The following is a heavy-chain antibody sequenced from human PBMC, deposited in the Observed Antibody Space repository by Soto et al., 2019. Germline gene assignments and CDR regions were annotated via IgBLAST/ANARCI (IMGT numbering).Heavy chain of an antibody. CDR3: AHRPATPLTWNYDH. CDR1: GFSLSSSGVG. D-gene: IGHD1-7*01. J-gene: IGHJ5*02. Sequence: QITLKESGPTLVKPTQTLTLTCTFSGFSLSSSGVGVGWIRQPPGKALESLALIYWDDDKRYNPSLKTRLTITKDTPRNQVFLTMTNMDPVNTATYYCAHRPATPLTWNYDHWGQGILVTVSS. CDR2: IYWDDDK. V-gene: IGHV2-5*02.